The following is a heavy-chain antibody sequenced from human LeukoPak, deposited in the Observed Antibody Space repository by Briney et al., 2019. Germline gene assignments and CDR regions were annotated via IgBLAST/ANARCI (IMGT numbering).Heavy chain of an antibody. V-gene: IGHV1-46*01. D-gene: IGHD5-18*01. Sequence: GASVKVSCKASGYTFTSYYMHWVRQAPGQGLEWMGIINPSGGSTSYAQKFQGRVTMTRDMSTSTVYMELSSLRSEDTAVYYCARVGRAMDPFDYWGQGTLVTVSS. CDR3: ARVGRAMDPFDY. CDR2: INPSGGST. J-gene: IGHJ4*02. CDR1: GYTFTSYY.